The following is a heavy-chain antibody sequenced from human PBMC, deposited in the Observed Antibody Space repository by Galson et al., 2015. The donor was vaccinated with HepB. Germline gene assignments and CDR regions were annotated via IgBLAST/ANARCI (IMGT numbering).Heavy chain of an antibody. CDR3: AKGSPVWLVDY. V-gene: IGHV3-30*18. D-gene: IGHD5-18*01. CDR2: ISYDGSNK. CDR1: GFTFSSYG. Sequence: SLRLSCAASGFTFSSYGMHWVRQAPGKGLEWVAVISYDGSNKYYADSVKGRFTISRDNSKNTLYLQMNSLRAEDTAVYYCAKGSPVWLVDYWGQGTLVTVSS. J-gene: IGHJ4*02.